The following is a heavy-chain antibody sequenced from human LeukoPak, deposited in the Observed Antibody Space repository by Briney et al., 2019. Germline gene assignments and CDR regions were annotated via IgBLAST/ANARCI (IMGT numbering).Heavy chain of an antibody. Sequence: SETLSLTYTVSGGSISSYYWSWIRQPPGKGLEWIGYIYYSGSTNYNPSLKSRVTISVDTSKNQFSLKLSSVTAADTAVYYCARLVRYYYDSSGHYYFDYWGQGTLVTVSS. CDR2: IYYSGST. J-gene: IGHJ4*02. CDR3: ARLVRYYYDSSGHYYFDY. CDR1: GGSISSYY. V-gene: IGHV4-59*08. D-gene: IGHD3-22*01.